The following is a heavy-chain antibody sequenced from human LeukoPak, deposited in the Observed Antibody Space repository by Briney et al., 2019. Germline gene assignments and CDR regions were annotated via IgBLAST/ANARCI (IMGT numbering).Heavy chain of an antibody. Sequence: SETLSPTCTVSGYSISSGYYWGWIRQPPGKGLEWIGEIFHSGSTNYNPSLKSRVTMSVDKSKNQFSLNLTSVTAADTAVYFCARAPRAYCSTTGSCFQDYWGQGTLVTVSS. V-gene: IGHV4-38-2*02. CDR3: ARAPRAYCSTTGSCFQDY. CDR2: IFHSGST. CDR1: GYSISSGYY. J-gene: IGHJ4*02. D-gene: IGHD2-2*01.